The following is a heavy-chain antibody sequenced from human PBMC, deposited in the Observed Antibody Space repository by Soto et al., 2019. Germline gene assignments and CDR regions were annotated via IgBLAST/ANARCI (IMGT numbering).Heavy chain of an antibody. D-gene: IGHD6-13*01. CDR3: ARYRIAAAGTLDY. V-gene: IGHV3-33*01. CDR1: GFTFSSYG. Sequence: QVQLVESGGGVVQPGRSLRLSCAASGFTFSSYGMHWVRQAPGKGLEWVAVIWYDGSNKYYADSVKGRFTISRDNSKNTLYLQMNSLRAEATAVYYCARYRIAAAGTLDYWGQGTLVTVSS. J-gene: IGHJ4*02. CDR2: IWYDGSNK.